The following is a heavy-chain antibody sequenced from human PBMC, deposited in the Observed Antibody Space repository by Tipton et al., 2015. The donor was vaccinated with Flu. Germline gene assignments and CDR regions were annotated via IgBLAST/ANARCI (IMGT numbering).Heavy chain of an antibody. D-gene: IGHD2-2*01. V-gene: IGHV4-59*08. J-gene: IGHJ4*02. CDR3: ARHIGYCSSTSCYAGSYYFDY. CDR2: IYYSGST. Sequence: TLSLTCTVSGGSISSYYWSWIRQPPGKGLEWIGYIYYSGSTNYNPSLKSRVTISVDTSKNLFSLKLSSVTAADTAVYYCARHIGYCSSTSCYAGSYYFDYWGQGTLVTVSS. CDR1: GGSISSYY.